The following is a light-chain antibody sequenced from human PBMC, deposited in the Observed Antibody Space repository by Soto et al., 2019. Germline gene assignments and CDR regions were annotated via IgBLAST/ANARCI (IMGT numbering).Light chain of an antibody. V-gene: IGKV3-20*01. CDR3: QQYGTSPPTYT. Sequence: EIVLTQSPGTLSLSPGERATLSCRASQSANSNYLAWYQQKPGQAPRLLIYGASTRATGIPDRFSASGSGTNFTLTISRLEPEDFAVYYCQQYGTSPPTYTFGQGTKLEIK. CDR2: GAS. CDR1: QSANSNY. J-gene: IGKJ2*01.